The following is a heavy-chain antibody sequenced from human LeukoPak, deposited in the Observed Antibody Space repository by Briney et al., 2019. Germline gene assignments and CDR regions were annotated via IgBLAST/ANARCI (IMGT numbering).Heavy chain of an antibody. CDR2: TIPIFGTA. CDR3: ASFYHRGVSVEDWFDP. D-gene: IGHD3-10*01. V-gene: IGHV1-69*06. CDR1: GGTFSSYA. J-gene: IGHJ5*02. Sequence: GASVKVSCKASGGTFSSYAISWVRQAPGQGLEWMGATIPIFGTANYAQKFQGRVTITADKSTSTAYMELSSLRSEDTAVYYCASFYHRGVSVEDWFDPWGQGTLVTVSS.